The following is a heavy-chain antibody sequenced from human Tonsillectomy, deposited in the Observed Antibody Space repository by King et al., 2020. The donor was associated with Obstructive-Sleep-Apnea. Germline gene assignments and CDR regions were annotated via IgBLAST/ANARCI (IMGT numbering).Heavy chain of an antibody. Sequence: VQLVESGGGVVQPGRSLRLSCAASGFTFNSFTMHWVRQAPGKGLEWVTVISYDGSDKYYADSVKGRFTISRENSKSTVHLQMNNLRPEDTAVYYCARDPSGRYCSSTFCQGGTNYFDYWGQGALVTVSS. V-gene: IGHV3-30*04. CDR1: GFTFNSFT. D-gene: IGHD2-2*01. J-gene: IGHJ4*02. CDR2: ISYDGSDK. CDR3: ARDPSGRYCSSTFCQGGTNYFDY.